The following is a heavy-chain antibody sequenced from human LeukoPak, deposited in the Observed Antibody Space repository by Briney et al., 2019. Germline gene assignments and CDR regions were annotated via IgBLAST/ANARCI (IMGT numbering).Heavy chain of an antibody. CDR1: GFTFSNYA. V-gene: IGHV3-23*01. CDR2: MSGRGGST. Sequence: GGSLRLSCAASGFTFSNYAMSWVRQAPGKGLDWVSVMSGRGGSTYYSDSVKGRFTISRDNSKSTLYLQLNSLRAEDTAVYYCAKEGRCSSCYSDYMDVWGKGTTVTVSS. J-gene: IGHJ6*03. CDR3: AKEGRCSSCYSDYMDV. D-gene: IGHD2-2*01.